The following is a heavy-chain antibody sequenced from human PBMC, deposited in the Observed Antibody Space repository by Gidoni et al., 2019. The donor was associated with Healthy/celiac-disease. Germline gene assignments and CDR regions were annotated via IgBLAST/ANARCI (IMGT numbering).Heavy chain of an antibody. Sequence: EVQLVESVGGLVKAGGSLRLSCAASGFTFSSYSMNWVRQAPGKGLEWVSSISSSSSYRYYADSVKGRFTIARDNAKNSLSLQMNSLRAEDTAVYYCARVAHILTGYHDMLNWFDPWGQGTLVTVSS. CDR2: ISSSSSYR. D-gene: IGHD3-9*01. CDR3: ARVAHILTGYHDMLNWFDP. CDR1: GFTFSSYS. J-gene: IGHJ5*02. V-gene: IGHV3-21*01.